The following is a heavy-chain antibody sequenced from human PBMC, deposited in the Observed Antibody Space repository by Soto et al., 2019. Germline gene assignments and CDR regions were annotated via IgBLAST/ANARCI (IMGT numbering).Heavy chain of an antibody. CDR2: ITSDGTKE. CDR1: GFTFSSFA. V-gene: IGHV3-30-3*01. J-gene: IGHJ4*02. D-gene: IGHD1-1*01. Sequence: ESGGGVVQPGRSLRLSCAASGFTFSSFAMHWVRQAPGKGLEWVAVITSDGTKEYYADSVRGQFTISRDNSRKTVYLHMNSLGGADTAVYYCAKAPWNVAHTPYFEFWGQGTLVTVSS. CDR3: AKAPWNVAHTPYFEF.